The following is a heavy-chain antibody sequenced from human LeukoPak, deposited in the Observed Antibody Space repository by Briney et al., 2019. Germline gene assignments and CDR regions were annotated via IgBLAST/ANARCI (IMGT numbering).Heavy chain of an antibody. V-gene: IGHV1-18*01. CDR1: GYSFTSNG. D-gene: IGHD3-3*01. J-gene: IGHJ4*02. Sequence: ASVKVSCKASGYSFTSNGISWVRQAPGQGLEWMGWISAYNGNTNYAQKLQGRVTMTTDTSTSTAYMELRSLRSDDTAVYYCARSYYDFWSGALDYWGRGTLVTVSS. CDR3: ARSYYDFWSGALDY. CDR2: ISAYNGNT.